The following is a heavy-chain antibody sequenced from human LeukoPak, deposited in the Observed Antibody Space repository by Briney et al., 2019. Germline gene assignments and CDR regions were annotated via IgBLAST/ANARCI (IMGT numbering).Heavy chain of an antibody. D-gene: IGHD5-18*01. Sequence: PGGSLRLSCAASGFTFSSYWMSWVRQAPGKGLEWVANIKQDGSEKYYVDSVKGRFTISRDNAKNSLYLQMNSLRAEDTAVYYCARGSTWIQLWSLAEYFQHWGQGTLVTVSS. J-gene: IGHJ1*01. V-gene: IGHV3-7*01. CDR3: ARGSTWIQLWSLAEYFQH. CDR2: IKQDGSEK. CDR1: GFTFSSYW.